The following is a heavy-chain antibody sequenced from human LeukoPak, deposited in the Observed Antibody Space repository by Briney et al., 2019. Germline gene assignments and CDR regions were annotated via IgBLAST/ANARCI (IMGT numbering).Heavy chain of an antibody. Sequence: GGSLRLSCAASGFTFSDYYMSWIRQAPGKGLEWVSYISSSGSTIYYADSVKGRFTISRDNAKNSLYLQMNSLRAEDTAVYYCAKDHYYGSGSSWYYFDYWGQGTLVTVSS. CDR1: GFTFSDYY. CDR2: ISSSGSTI. D-gene: IGHD3-10*01. J-gene: IGHJ4*02. CDR3: AKDHYYGSGSSWYYFDY. V-gene: IGHV3-11*04.